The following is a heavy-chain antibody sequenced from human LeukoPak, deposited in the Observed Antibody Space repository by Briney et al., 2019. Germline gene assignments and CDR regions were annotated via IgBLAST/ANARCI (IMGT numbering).Heavy chain of an antibody. D-gene: IGHD3-10*01. CDR2: IDPNSGGT. J-gene: IGHJ4*02. CDR3: ARDGVVRGVIIY. CDR1: GHTFTDYY. Sequence: VSVKVSCKTSGHTFTDYYIHWVRQAPGQGLEWMGWIDPNSGGTNYAQKFQGRVTMTRDTSISTAYMEVRRMRSDDTALYYCARDGVVRGVIIYWGQGTPVTVSS. V-gene: IGHV1-2*02.